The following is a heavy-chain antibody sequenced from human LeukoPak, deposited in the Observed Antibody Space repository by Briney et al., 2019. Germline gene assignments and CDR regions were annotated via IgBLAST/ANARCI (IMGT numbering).Heavy chain of an antibody. CDR2: IYTSGST. CDR3: ASTTEGIAAAPGAMDV. Sequence: SETLSLTCTASGGSISSYYWSWIRQPAGKGLEWIGRIYTSGSTNYNPSLKSRVTMSVDTSKNQFSLKLSSVTAADTAVYYCASTTEGIAAAPGAMDVWGKGTTVTVSS. V-gene: IGHV4-4*07. J-gene: IGHJ6*03. CDR1: GGSISSYY. D-gene: IGHD6-13*01.